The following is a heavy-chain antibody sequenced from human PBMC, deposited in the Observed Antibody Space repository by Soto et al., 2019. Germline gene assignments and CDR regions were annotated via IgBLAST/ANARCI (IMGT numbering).Heavy chain of an antibody. CDR2: ISYDGSNK. CDR1: GFTFSFYG. J-gene: IGHJ3*02. CDR3: AKDLGHGGRGAFDI. D-gene: IGHD7-27*01. V-gene: IGHV3-30*18. Sequence: QVQLVESGGGEVQPGRSLRLSCAASGFTFSFYGMHWVRQAPGKGLEWVAVISYDGSNKYYADSVKGRFTISRDNSKNTLYLQMNSLRAEDTAVYYCAKDLGHGGRGAFDIWGQGTMVTVSS.